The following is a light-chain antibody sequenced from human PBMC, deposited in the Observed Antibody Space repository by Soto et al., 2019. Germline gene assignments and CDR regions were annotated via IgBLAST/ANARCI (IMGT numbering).Light chain of an antibody. CDR1: SCDVGSYNR. V-gene: IGLV2-18*02. Sequence: QSALTQPPSVSGSPGQSVTISCTGTSCDVGSYNRVSWYQQPPGTAPKLMIYEVTNRPSGVPDRFFGSKSGNTASLTISGLQAEDEADYYCSSFTSSNTWVFGGGTKLTVL. CDR2: EVT. CDR3: SSFTSSNTWV. J-gene: IGLJ3*02.